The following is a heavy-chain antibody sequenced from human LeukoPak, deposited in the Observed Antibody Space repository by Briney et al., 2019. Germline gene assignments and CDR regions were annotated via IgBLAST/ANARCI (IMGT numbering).Heavy chain of an antibody. D-gene: IGHD5-18*01. Sequence: SETLSLTCTVSGGSISSGSYYWSWIRQPPGKGLEWIGEINHSGSTNYNPSLKSRVTISVDTSKNQFSLKLSSVTAADTAVYYCARVGQNRLGYSYGSKRQFFDYWGQGTLVTVSS. CDR3: ARVGQNRLGYSYGSKRQFFDY. V-gene: IGHV4-39*07. J-gene: IGHJ4*02. CDR2: INHSGST. CDR1: GGSISSGSYY.